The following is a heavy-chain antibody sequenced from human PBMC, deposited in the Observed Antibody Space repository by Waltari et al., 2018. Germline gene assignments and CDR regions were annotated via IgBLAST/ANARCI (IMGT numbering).Heavy chain of an antibody. J-gene: IGHJ4*01. V-gene: IGHV4-38-2*02. D-gene: IGHD4-4*01. CDR3: AGDYGNQINYFDF. CDR2: IYHSGTT. Sequence: QLQLQESGPGLVKSSETCSLPCTASGYSNSCGSYCGWIRQPPGKGLEWIGSIYHSGTTYYNPSLKSRVTISIDASKNQFSLKLSSVTAADTAMYYCAGDYGNQINYFDFWGQEPWSPSPQ. CDR1: GYSNSCGSY.